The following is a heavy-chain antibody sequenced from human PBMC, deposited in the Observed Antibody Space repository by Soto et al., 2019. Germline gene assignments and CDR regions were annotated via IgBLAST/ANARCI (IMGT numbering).Heavy chain of an antibody. D-gene: IGHD6-19*01. CDR2: IYYSGST. J-gene: IGHJ4*02. CDR3: ARVRWTVAGPGHFDY. V-gene: IGHV4-59*01. Sequence: QVPLQESGPGLVKPSETLSLTCTVSGGSISSYYWSWIRQPPGKGLEWIGYIYYSGSTNYNPSLKSRVTISVDTSKNQSSLKLSSVTAADTAVYYGARVRWTVAGPGHFDYWGQGTLVTVSS. CDR1: GGSISSYY.